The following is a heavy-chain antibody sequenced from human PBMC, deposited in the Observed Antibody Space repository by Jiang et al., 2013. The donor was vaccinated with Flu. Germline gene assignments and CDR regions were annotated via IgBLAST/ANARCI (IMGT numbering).Heavy chain of an antibody. CDR1: GFSLSTSGMC. D-gene: IGHD3-22*01. J-gene: IGHJ4*02. CDR3: ARTHHTSGKYYYDSSYYFDY. Sequence: KPTQTLTLTCTFSGFSLSTSGMCVSWIRQPPGKALEWLARIDWDDDKYYSTSLKTRLTISKDTSKNQVVLTMTNMDPVDTATYYCARTHHTSGKYYYDSSYYFDYWGQGTLVTVSS. V-gene: IGHV2-70*11. CDR2: IDWDDDK.